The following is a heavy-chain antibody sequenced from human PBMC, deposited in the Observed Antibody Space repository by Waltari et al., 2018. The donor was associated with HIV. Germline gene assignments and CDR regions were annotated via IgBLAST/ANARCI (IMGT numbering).Heavy chain of an antibody. CDR3: AREGDCSGNTCSGGLLSY. CDR1: GFTFSAYA. Sequence: QVQLVESGGDVVQPGRSLRLSCAASGFTFSAYAMHWVRQAPGKGLEWVALIGCDGNNQQYPDSVKGRFTISRDNSKKMLYLQMNSLRTEDTAVYYCAREGDCSGNTCSGGLLSYGGQGTLVTVSS. J-gene: IGHJ4*02. CDR2: IGCDGNNQ. D-gene: IGHD2-2*01. V-gene: IGHV3-30-3*01.